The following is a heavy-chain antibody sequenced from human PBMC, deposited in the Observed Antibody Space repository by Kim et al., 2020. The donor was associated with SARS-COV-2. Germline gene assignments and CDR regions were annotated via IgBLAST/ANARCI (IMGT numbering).Heavy chain of an antibody. CDR3: ARGAYGDVSFDY. Sequence: TKDGQKVQGRVIMTTDTSTNTAYMELWSLRSDDTAMYYCARGAYGDVSFDYWGQGTLFTVSS. J-gene: IGHJ4*02. CDR2: T. V-gene: IGHV1-18*01. D-gene: IGHD4-17*01.